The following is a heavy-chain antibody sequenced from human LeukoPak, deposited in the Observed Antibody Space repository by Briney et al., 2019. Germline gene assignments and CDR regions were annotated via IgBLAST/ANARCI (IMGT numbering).Heavy chain of an antibody. Sequence: SETLSLTCTVSGGSISSSSYYWGWIRQPPGKGLEWIGSNYYSGSTYYNPSLKSRVTISVDTSKNQFSLKLSSVTAADTAVYYCASQGVTMIVVVGNWFDPWGQGTLVTVSS. CDR3: ASQGVTMIVVVGNWFDP. CDR2: NYYSGST. V-gene: IGHV4-39*01. J-gene: IGHJ5*02. CDR1: GGSISSSSYY. D-gene: IGHD3-22*01.